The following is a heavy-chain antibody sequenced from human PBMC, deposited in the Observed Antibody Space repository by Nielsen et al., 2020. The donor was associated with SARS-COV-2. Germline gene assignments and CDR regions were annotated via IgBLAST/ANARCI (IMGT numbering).Heavy chain of an antibody. CDR3: AGPIFGY. V-gene: IGHV3-74*01. CDR2: INSDGSST. Sequence: GGSLRPSGAPSGFTLSGYWMHWVRQAPGKGLGWVSRINSDGSSTSYADSVKGRFTISRDNAKNTLYLQMNSLRAEDTAVYYCAGPIFGYWGQGTLVTVSS. J-gene: IGHJ4*02. CDR1: GFTLSGYW.